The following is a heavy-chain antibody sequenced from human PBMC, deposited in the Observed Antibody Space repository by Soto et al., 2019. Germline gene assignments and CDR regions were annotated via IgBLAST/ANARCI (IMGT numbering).Heavy chain of an antibody. Sequence: GGSLSLSCSASGFTFINYAMHWVRQAPGKGLEWVAVISYDGSNKYYADSVKGRFTISRDNSKNTMYLQMNSLSAEDTAVYHCARDQVTGTRTIRWGKGSRVTVAS. V-gene: IGHV3-30-3*01. CDR2: ISYDGSNK. CDR1: GFTFINYA. CDR3: ARDQVTGTRTIR. D-gene: IGHD1-1*01. J-gene: IGHJ4*02.